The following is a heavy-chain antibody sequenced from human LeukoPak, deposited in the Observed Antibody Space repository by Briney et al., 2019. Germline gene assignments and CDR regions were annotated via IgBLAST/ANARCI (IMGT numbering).Heavy chain of an antibody. CDR3: VGYYGSGSYYNVFDY. D-gene: IGHD3-10*01. CDR1: GFTFSSYG. V-gene: IGHV3-30*03. CDR2: ISYDGSNK. J-gene: IGHJ4*02. Sequence: GGSLRLSCAASGFTFSSYGMHWVRQAPGKGLEWVAVISYDGSNKYYADSVKGRFTISRDNSKNTLYLQMNSLRAEDTAVYYCVGYYGSGSYYNVFDYWGQGTLVTVSS.